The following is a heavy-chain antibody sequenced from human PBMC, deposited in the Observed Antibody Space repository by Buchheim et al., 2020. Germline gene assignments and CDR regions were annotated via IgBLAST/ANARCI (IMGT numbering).Heavy chain of an antibody. Sequence: QVRLVQSGGGLVKPGGSLRLSCAVSGFTFTDHYMAWIRQAPGKGLECVAYISSTGTTVYYADSVKGRFTISRASAENSLNLQMNALTAEDTAVYYCARESDPYCGGDCYYYDFWGQGTL. CDR3: ARESDPYCGGDCYYYDF. J-gene: IGHJ4*02. CDR2: ISSTGTTV. D-gene: IGHD2-21*02. V-gene: IGHV3-11*01. CDR1: GFTFTDHY.